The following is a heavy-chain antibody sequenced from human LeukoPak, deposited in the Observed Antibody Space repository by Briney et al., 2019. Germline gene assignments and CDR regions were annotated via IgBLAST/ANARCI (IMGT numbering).Heavy chain of an antibody. D-gene: IGHD5-12*01. CDR3: ARLRESGYDYFDY. Sequence: PGESLRISCKGSGYSLASYWIGWVRQMPGKGLEWMGIIYPGDSDTRYSPSFQGQVTISADKSISTAYLQWSSLKASDTAMYYCARLRESGYDYFDYWGQGTLVTVSS. J-gene: IGHJ4*02. V-gene: IGHV5-51*01. CDR1: GYSLASYW. CDR2: IYPGDSDT.